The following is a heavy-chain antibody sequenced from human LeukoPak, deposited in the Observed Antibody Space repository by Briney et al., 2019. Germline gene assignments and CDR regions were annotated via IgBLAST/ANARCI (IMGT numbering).Heavy chain of an antibody. V-gene: IGHV3-33*01. D-gene: IGHD6-19*01. Sequence: GGSLRLSCAASGFTFSSYSMHWVRQAPGKGLEWVAVIWYDGSNKYYADSVKGRFTISRDNSKNTLYLQMNSLRAEDTAVYYCASTSGWYEPIDYWGQGTLVTVSS. CDR3: ASTSGWYEPIDY. J-gene: IGHJ4*02. CDR2: IWYDGSNK. CDR1: GFTFSSYS.